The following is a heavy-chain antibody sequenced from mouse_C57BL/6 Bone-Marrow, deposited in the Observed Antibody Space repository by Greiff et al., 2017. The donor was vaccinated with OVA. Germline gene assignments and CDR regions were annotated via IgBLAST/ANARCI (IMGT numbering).Heavy chain of an antibody. D-gene: IGHD2-1*01. J-gene: IGHJ2*01. V-gene: IGHV1-64*01. CDR3: ARRDGNYVRYFDY. CDR2: IHPNSGST. Sequence: QVQLQQSGAELVKPGASVKLSCKASGYTFTSYWMHWVKQRPGQGLEWIGMIHPNSGSTNYNEKFKSKATLTVDKSSSTAYMQLSSLTSEDSAVYYCARRDGNYVRYFDYWGQGTTLTVSS. CDR1: GYTFTSYW.